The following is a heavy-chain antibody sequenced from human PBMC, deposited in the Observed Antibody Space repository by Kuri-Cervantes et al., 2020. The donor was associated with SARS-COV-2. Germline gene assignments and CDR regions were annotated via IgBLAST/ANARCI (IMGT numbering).Heavy chain of an antibody. Sequence: GESLKISCAASGFTFSSYSMNWVRQAPGKGLEWVSSISSSSSYIYYADSVKGRFTISRDNAKNSLNLQMNSLRAEDTAVYYCARSVGGIFGVVLYYYMDVWGKGTTVTVSS. CDR3: ARSVGGIFGVVLYYYMDV. D-gene: IGHD3-3*01. CDR1: GFTFSSYS. V-gene: IGHV3-21*01. CDR2: ISSSSSYI. J-gene: IGHJ6*03.